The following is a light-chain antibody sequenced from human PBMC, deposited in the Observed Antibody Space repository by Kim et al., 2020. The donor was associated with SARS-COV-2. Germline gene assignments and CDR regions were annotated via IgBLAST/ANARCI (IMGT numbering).Light chain of an antibody. CDR2: DAS. CDR1: QSVSSY. J-gene: IGKJ5*01. V-gene: IGKV3-11*01. CDR3: QQRGGWPNT. Sequence: EIVLTQSPATLSLSPGERATLSCRASQSVSSYLAWYQQKPGQTLRLLIYDASNRATDIPARFSGRGTGTDFTLTISSLEPEDFGVYYWQQRGGWPNTFGQRTRLEL.